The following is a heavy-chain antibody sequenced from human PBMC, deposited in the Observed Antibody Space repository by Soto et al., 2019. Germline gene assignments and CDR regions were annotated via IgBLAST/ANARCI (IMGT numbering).Heavy chain of an antibody. D-gene: IGHD6-13*01. J-gene: IGHJ6*02. CDR2: ISPIYGTT. V-gene: IGHV1-69*05. CDR1: GGTFSSYA. Sequence: SVKVSCKASGGTFSSYAISWVRQAPGQGLEWMGGISPIYGTTNYAQKLQGRVTMTTDASTSTAYMELRSLRSDDTAVYYCARDQSSSSWLPTYYYGMDVWGQGTTVTVSS. CDR3: ARDQSSSSWLPTYYYGMDV.